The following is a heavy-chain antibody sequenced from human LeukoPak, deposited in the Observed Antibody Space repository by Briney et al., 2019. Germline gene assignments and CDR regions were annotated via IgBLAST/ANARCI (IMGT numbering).Heavy chain of an antibody. CDR1: GFTFSSYA. CDR2: ISYDGSNK. CDR3: ARGATYYYDSSGYPDAFVI. J-gene: IGHJ3*02. Sequence: GGSLRLSCAASGFTFSSYAMHWVRQAPGKGPEWVAVISYDGSNKYYADSVKGRFTISRDNSKNTLYLQMNSLRAEDTAVYYCARGATYYYDSSGYPDAFVIWGQGTMVTVSS. V-gene: IGHV3-30*04. D-gene: IGHD3-22*01.